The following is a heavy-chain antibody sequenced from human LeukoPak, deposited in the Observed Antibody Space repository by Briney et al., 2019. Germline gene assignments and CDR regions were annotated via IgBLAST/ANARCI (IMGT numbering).Heavy chain of an antibody. CDR3: VRSSDWAFFVH. Sequence: GGSLRLSREASGLSFSTSYVHWVGQTPGKELVWVSRIHSTGAYIDYVDSVKGRFIISRDNAKNTQYLQMNSLRAEDTAVYFCVRSSDWAFFVHWGQGALVTVSS. CDR1: GLSFSTSY. J-gene: IGHJ4*02. CDR2: IHSTGAYI. V-gene: IGHV3-74*01. D-gene: IGHD3/OR15-3a*01.